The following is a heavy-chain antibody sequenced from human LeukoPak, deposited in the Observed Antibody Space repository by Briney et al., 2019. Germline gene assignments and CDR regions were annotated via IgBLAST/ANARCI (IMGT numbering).Heavy chain of an antibody. D-gene: IGHD2-2*01. V-gene: IGHV4-30-2*01. Sequence: NPSETLSLTCTVSGGSIAGSGWHWSWLRRPPGKGLEWIAYIYHSGGTYSSPPLRNRVTISVDRSKNQFSLKLSSVTAADTAVYYCARQVVPAAIQDYWGQGTLVTVSS. CDR1: GGSIAGSGWH. CDR2: IYHSGGT. CDR3: ARQVVPAAIQDY. J-gene: IGHJ4*02.